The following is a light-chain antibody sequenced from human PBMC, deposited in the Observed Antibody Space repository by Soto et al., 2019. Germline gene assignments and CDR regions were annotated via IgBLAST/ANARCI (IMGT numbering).Light chain of an antibody. CDR3: QQYGSSPLT. J-gene: IGKJ4*01. V-gene: IGKV3-20*01. CDR1: QSVYSSY. CDR2: GTS. Sequence: EIVLTQSPGPLSFSPGERATLSCRASQSVYSSYLAWYQHKPGQAPRLLIYGTSSRATGIPDRFSGIGSGTDVTITISRLVPEGFAVYYCQQYGSSPLTFGGGTKVEIK.